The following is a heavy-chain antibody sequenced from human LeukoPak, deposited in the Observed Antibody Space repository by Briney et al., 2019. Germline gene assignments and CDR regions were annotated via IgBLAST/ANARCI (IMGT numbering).Heavy chain of an antibody. CDR2: IYTSGNT. CDR3: ARDTVIGSGTYSYDY. Sequence: SETLSLTCTVSGGSISSGSYYWSWIRQPAGKGLEWIGRIYTSGNTNYNPSLKSRVTMSVDTSKNQFSLKLRSVTAADTAVYYCARDTVIGSGTYSYDYWGQGTLVTVSS. D-gene: IGHD1-26*01. J-gene: IGHJ4*02. V-gene: IGHV4-61*02. CDR1: GGSISSGSYY.